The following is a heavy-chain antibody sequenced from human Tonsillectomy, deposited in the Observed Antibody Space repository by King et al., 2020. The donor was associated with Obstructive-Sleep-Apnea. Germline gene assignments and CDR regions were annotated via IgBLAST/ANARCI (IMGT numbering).Heavy chain of an antibody. CDR3: AGDSSSMVRGVIYSYYGMDV. CDR1: GGSISSGGYY. V-gene: IGHV4-31*03. CDR2: IYYSGST. J-gene: IGHJ6*02. Sequence: HVQLQESGPGLVKPSQTLSLTCIVSGGSISSGGYYWSWIRQHPGKGLEWIGYIYYSGSTYYNPSLKGRITISVDTSKNQFSLNLSSVTAADTAVYYCAGDSSSMVRGVIYSYYGMDVWGQGTTVTVSS. D-gene: IGHD3-10*01.